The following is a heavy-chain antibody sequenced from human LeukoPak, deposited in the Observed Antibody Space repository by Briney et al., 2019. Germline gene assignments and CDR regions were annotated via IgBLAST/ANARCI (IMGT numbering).Heavy chain of an antibody. V-gene: IGHV3-21*06. D-gene: IGHD6-19*01. Sequence: PGGSLRLSCAASGFTFRSYSMSWVRQAPRKGLEYVSSISGSGRSTDYADSVKGRFFISRYNSKNSLYLQMNSLKAEDTAVYYCARMDSSGSKTSYYYGMDVWGQGTTVTVSS. CDR3: ARMDSSGSKTSYYYGMDV. J-gene: IGHJ6*02. CDR2: ISGSGRST. CDR1: GFTFRSYS.